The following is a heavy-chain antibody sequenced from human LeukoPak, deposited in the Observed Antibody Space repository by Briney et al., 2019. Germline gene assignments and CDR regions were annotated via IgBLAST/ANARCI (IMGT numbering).Heavy chain of an antibody. Sequence: SVKVSCKASGGTFSSYAISWVRQAPGQGLEWMGRIIPILGIANYAQKFQGRVTITADKSTSTAYMELSSLRSEDTAVYYCVGYGDYHDAFDIWGQGTMVTVSS. CDR3: VGYGDYHDAFDI. CDR1: GGTFSSYA. J-gene: IGHJ3*02. CDR2: IIPILGIA. V-gene: IGHV1-69*04. D-gene: IGHD4-17*01.